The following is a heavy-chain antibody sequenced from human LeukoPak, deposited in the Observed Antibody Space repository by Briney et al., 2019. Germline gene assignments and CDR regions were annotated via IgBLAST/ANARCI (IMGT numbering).Heavy chain of an antibody. CDR1: GFTFSSYG. V-gene: IGHV3-48*03. D-gene: IGHD6-6*01. CDR3: ARNEYSSSRFDY. CDR2: ISSSGSNI. J-gene: IGHJ4*02. Sequence: GGSLRLSCAASGFTFSSYGMNWVRQAPGMGLEWVSYISSSGSNIYYADFVKGRFTISRDNAKNSLYLQMNSLRAEDTAVYYCARNEYSSSRFDYWGQGNLVTVSS.